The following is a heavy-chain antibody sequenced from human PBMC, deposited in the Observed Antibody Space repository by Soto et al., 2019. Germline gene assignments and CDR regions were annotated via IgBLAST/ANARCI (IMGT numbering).Heavy chain of an antibody. D-gene: IGHD2-21*01. J-gene: IGHJ4*02. CDR1: GFIFNSYD. V-gene: IGHV3-30*18. Sequence: PGGSLRLSCAASGFIFNSYDMHWVRQAPGKGLEWVALLSHDGSKSFSADSLRGRISISRDNFNNTLYLQLNSLSPEDTAVYYCVKDLIGYCGGSTCNIFQSWGQGTLVTVSS. CDR2: LSHDGSKS. CDR3: VKDLIGYCGGSTCNIFQS.